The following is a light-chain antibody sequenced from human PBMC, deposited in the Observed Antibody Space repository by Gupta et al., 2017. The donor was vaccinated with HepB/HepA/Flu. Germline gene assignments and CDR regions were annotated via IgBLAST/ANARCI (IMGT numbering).Light chain of an antibody. Sequence: DIQLTQAPSSLYASVGDRVTITCRASQGIRSDLGWCQQKPGKAPKRLIYAASRLISGVPSRFSGSGYGTEFTLTISSRQPEDFATYYCRQENSSPRTFGQGTKVEIK. CDR1: QGIRSD. J-gene: IGKJ1*01. CDR3: RQENSSPRT. CDR2: AAS. V-gene: IGKV1-17*01.